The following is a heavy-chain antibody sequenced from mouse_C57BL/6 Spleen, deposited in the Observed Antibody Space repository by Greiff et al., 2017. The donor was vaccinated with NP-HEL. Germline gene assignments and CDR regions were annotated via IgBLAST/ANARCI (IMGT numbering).Heavy chain of an antibody. CDR1: GYTFTSYW. CDR2: IDPSDSET. V-gene: IGHV1-52*01. CDR3: AREDYGSTAWFAY. J-gene: IGHJ3*01. D-gene: IGHD1-1*01. Sequence: VQLQQSGAELVRPGSSVKLSCKASGYTFTSYWMHWVKQRPIQGLEWIGNIDPSDSETHYNQKFKDKATLTVDKSSSTAYMQLSSLTSADSAVYYCAREDYGSTAWFAYWGQGTLVTVSA.